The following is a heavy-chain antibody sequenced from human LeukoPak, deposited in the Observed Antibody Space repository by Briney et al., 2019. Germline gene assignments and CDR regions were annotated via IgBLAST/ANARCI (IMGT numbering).Heavy chain of an antibody. Sequence: PSETLSLTCTVSGGSISSYYWSWIRQPAGKGLEWIGRIYTSGSTNYNPSLKSRVTMSVDTSKTQFSLKLSSVTAADTAVYYCARDGEYSYDILTGYLGTLDAFDPWGQGTLVTVSS. D-gene: IGHD3-9*01. CDR1: GGSISSYY. V-gene: IGHV4-4*07. CDR2: IYTSGST. CDR3: ARDGEYSYDILTGYLGTLDAFDP. J-gene: IGHJ5*02.